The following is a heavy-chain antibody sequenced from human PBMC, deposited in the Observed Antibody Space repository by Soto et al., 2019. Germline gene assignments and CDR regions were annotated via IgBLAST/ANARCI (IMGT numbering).Heavy chain of an antibody. J-gene: IGHJ5*02. CDR1: GGSVTRGSYY. CDR3: GRETGDTNWFDP. D-gene: IGHD7-27*01. CDR2: IYYSGNT. Sequence: PSETLSLTCTVSGGSVTRGSYYWSWIRQHPGKGLEWIGYIYYSGNTFYNPSLKSRVSISVDTSKSQFSLSLRSVTAADTAVYYCGRETGDTNWFDPWGQGTLVTVSS. V-gene: IGHV4-31*03.